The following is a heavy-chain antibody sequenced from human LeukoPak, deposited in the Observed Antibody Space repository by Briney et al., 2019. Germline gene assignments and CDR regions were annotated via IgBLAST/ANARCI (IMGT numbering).Heavy chain of an antibody. V-gene: IGHV4-39*07. Sequence: PSETLSLTCTVSGGSISSSSYYWGWIRQPPGKGLEWIGSIYYSGSTYYNPSLKSRVTISVDTSKNQFSLKLSSATAADTAVYYCARSLSLGEYSYVGWGQGTLVTVSS. D-gene: IGHD5-18*01. CDR1: GGSISSSSYY. J-gene: IGHJ4*02. CDR3: ARSLSLGEYSYVG. CDR2: IYYSGST.